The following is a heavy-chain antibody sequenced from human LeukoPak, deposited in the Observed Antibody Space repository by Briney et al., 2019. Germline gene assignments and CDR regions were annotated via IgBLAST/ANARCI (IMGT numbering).Heavy chain of an antibody. J-gene: IGHJ4*02. Sequence: SETLSLTCTVSGGSISSGDYYWSWIRQPPGKGLEWIGYIYYSGNPYYNPSLKSRISISVDTSKNQFSLKLSSVTAADTAVYYCARDQGGSGTYPCDYWGQGTLVTVSS. CDR3: ARDQGGSGTYPCDY. V-gene: IGHV4-30-4*01. CDR2: IYYSGNP. D-gene: IGHD3-10*01. CDR1: GGSISSGDYY.